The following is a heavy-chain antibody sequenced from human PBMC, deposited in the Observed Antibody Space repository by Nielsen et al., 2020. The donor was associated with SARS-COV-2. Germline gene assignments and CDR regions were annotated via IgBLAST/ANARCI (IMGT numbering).Heavy chain of an antibody. J-gene: IGHJ6*03. CDR3: AREHRITMVRGVTPKDYYYMDV. D-gene: IGHD3-10*01. Sequence: SETLSLTCAVYGGSFSGYYWSWIRQPPGKGLEWIGEINHSGSTNYNPSLKSRVTISVDTSKNQFSLKLSSVTAADTAVYYCAREHRITMVRGVTPKDYYYMDVWGKGTTVTVSS. V-gene: IGHV4-34*01. CDR1: GGSFSGYY. CDR2: INHSGST.